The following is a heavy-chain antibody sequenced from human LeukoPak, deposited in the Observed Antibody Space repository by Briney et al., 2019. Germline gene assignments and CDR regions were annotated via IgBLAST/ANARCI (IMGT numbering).Heavy chain of an antibody. Sequence: SQTLSLTCTVSGGSIRSADYYWSWFRQHPGKGLEWIGYICYTGITYDNPSLKSRVSLSVDTSNNQFSLRLSSVTAADTAVYYCARKKDDGDYHIDYWGQGTLVTVSS. J-gene: IGHJ4*02. V-gene: IGHV4-31*02. CDR3: ARKKDDGDYHIDY. CDR2: ICYTGIT. D-gene: IGHD4-17*01. CDR1: GGSIRSADYY.